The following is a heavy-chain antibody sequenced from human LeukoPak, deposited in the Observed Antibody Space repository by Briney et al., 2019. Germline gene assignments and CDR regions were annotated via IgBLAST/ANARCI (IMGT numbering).Heavy chain of an antibody. CDR2: ISKDGSNK. Sequence: GRSLRLSCAASGFTFSSYAMHWVRQAPGKGLEWMAVISKDGSNKHYADSVKGRFTISRDNSKNTMYLQMNSLRAEDTAVYYCARIQRDESEFYYFDYWGQGTLVTVSS. D-gene: IGHD3-10*01. V-gene: IGHV3-30-3*01. CDR3: ARIQRDESEFYYFDY. J-gene: IGHJ4*02. CDR1: GFTFSSYA.